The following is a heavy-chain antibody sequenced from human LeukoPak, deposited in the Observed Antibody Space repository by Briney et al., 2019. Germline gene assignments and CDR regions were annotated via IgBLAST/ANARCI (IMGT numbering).Heavy chain of an antibody. V-gene: IGHV4-59*12. CDR1: GGSIRSYF. CDR3: AREGIGATIDY. CDR2: IYYSGST. Sequence: SETLSLTCTVSGGSIRSYFWSWIRQPPGKGLEWIGYIYYSGSTNYNPSLKSRVTISVDRSKNQFSLKMSSVTAADTAVYYCAREGIGATIDYWGQGTLVTVSS. J-gene: IGHJ4*02. D-gene: IGHD1-26*01.